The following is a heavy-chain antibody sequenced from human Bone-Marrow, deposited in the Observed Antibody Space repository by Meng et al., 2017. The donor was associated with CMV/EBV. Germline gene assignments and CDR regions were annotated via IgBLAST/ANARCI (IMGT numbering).Heavy chain of an antibody. CDR1: GGSISSSSYY. Sequence: SETLSLTCTVSGGSISSSSYYWSWIRQPPGKGLEWIGYIYYSGSTYYNPSLKSRVTISVDTSKNQFSLKLSSVTAADTAVYYCARDPAAFPYYDFWSGYYSTDYYFDYWGQGTLVTVSS. CDR3: ARDPAAFPYYDFWSGYYSTDYYFDY. J-gene: IGHJ4*02. CDR2: IYYSGST. D-gene: IGHD3-3*01. V-gene: IGHV4-39*02.